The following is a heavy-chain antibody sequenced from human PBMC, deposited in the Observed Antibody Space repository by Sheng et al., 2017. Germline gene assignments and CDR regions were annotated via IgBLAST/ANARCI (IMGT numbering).Heavy chain of an antibody. V-gene: IGHV3-23*04. Sequence: EVQLVESGGGLVQPGGTLRLSCAASGFTFNTYGMTWVRQAPGKGLEWVSSISDSGVSRHYADSVKGRFTISRDNSKNTLYLQVNSLRADDTAVYYCAKRLRRDCGGGSCYIFDYWGQGTLVTVSS. CDR2: ISDSGVSR. CDR3: AKRLRRDCGGGSCYIFDY. CDR1: GFTFNTYG. J-gene: IGHJ4*02. D-gene: IGHD2-15*01.